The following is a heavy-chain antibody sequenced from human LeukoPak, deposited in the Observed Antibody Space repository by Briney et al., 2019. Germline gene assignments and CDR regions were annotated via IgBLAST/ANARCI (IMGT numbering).Heavy chain of an antibody. J-gene: IGHJ5*02. CDR2: INPSVST. CDR1: GGSFSGYY. V-gene: IGHV4-34*01. Sequence: SETLSLTCAVYGGSFSGYYWSWIRQPPGKGLEWIGEINPSVSTNYNPSLKSRVTISVDTSKNQLSMELRFLTAADTAVYYCATSHDVKTAPYDLWGQGTLVTVSS. CDR3: ATSHDVKTAPYDL. D-gene: IGHD2-21*01.